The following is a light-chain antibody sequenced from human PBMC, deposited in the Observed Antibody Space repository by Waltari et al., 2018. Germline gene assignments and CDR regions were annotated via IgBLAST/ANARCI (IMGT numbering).Light chain of an antibody. CDR3: SSYPSIVL. Sequence: QSALTQPASVSGSPGQSITISCTGTSGDIGGNNFVSWYQQHPGRAPKLMMYDVSYRPSGVSDRFSGAKSGNSASLTISGLQAEDEADYYCSSYPSIVLFGGGTKLTVL. J-gene: IGLJ2*01. CDR1: SGDIGGNNF. V-gene: IGLV2-14*03. CDR2: DVS.